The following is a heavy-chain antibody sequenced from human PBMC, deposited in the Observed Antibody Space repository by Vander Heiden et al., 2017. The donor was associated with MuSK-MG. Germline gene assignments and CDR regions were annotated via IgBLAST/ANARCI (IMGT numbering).Heavy chain of an antibody. Sequence: QLQLQESGPGLVKPSETLSLTCPVSGDSISSSSHYWGWIRQPPGKGLEWIGSIYYIGKTYYNPSLKSRVTISVDTSKNQFSLQLRSITAADTAVYYCAIHARRITIFYGDYWGQGSLVSVYS. D-gene: IGHD3-3*01. V-gene: IGHV4-39*01. CDR3: AIHARRITIFYGDY. J-gene: IGHJ4*02. CDR1: GDSISSSSHY. CDR2: IYYIGKT.